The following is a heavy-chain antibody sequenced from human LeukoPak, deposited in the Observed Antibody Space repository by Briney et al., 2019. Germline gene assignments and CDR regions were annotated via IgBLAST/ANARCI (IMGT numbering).Heavy chain of an antibody. J-gene: IGHJ4*02. V-gene: IGHV3-23*01. CDR1: GFIFRSYA. D-gene: IGHD3-9*01. CDR2: ITGSGDTT. CDR3: AKWGDYDILTGYYVSDF. Sequence: PGASLRLSCAASGFIFRSYAMSWVRQAPGKGLEWVSAITGSGDTTYYADSVKGRFTISRDNSKNTLYVEMNTLRAEDMAVYYCAKWGDYDILTGYYVSDFWGQGTLVTVSS.